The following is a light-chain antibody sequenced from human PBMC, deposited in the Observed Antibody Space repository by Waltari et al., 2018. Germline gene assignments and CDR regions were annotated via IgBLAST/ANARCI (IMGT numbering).Light chain of an antibody. Sequence: SCRASQSVSIYLAWDKQKPGQAPRLLIYHTSTRATGIPDRFSGSGSGTDFSLTISGLEPEDFAVYYCQHYKNLPVSFGQGTRVEIK. CDR3: QHYKNLPVS. CDR1: QSVSIY. J-gene: IGKJ1*01. V-gene: IGKV3-11*01. CDR2: HTS.